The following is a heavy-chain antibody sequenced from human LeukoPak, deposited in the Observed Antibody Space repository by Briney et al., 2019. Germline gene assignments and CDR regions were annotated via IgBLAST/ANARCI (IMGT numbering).Heavy chain of an antibody. V-gene: IGHV3-11*01. J-gene: IGHJ4*02. CDR1: GFTFSDFY. D-gene: IGHD3-10*01. Sequence: PGGSLRLSCAASGFTFSDFYLSWIRQAPGKGLECISYISSSGSSIYYEDSVKGRFTISRDNAKKSLYLQMNSLRVEGAADYYCARDLDYYGSGSYFGYWGQGTLVTVSS. CDR3: ARDLDYYGSGSYFGY. CDR2: ISSSGSSI.